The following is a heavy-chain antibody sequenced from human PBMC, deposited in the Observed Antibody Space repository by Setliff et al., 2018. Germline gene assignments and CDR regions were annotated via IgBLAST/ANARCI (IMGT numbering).Heavy chain of an antibody. CDR1: GGTFSSYA. Sequence: GASVKVSCKASGGTFSSYAISWVRQAPGQGLEWMGRIIPIFGTANYAQKFQGRVTITADKSTSTAYMELSSLRSEDTAVHYCARDTQGYCSSTSCFIGSYYYYMDVWGKGTTVTVSS. J-gene: IGHJ6*03. D-gene: IGHD2-2*01. CDR3: ARDTQGYCSSTSCFIGSYYYYMDV. V-gene: IGHV1-69*06. CDR2: IIPIFGTA.